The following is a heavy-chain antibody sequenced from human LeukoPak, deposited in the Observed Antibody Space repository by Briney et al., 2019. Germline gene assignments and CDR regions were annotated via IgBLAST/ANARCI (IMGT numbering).Heavy chain of an antibody. V-gene: IGHV1-2*06. CDR2: INPNSGGT. J-gene: IGHJ5*02. CDR3: ARVDSSSWSSNWFDP. D-gene: IGHD6-13*01. Sequence: ASVKVSCKASGYTFTGYYMHWVRQAPGQGLEWMGRINPNSGGTNYAQKFQGRVTMTRDTSISTAYMELSRLRSDDTAVYYCARVDSSSWSSNWFDPWGQGSLATVSS. CDR1: GYTFTGYY.